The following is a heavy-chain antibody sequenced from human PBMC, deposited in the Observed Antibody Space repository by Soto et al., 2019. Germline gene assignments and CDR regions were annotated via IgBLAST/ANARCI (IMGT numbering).Heavy chain of an antibody. Sequence: GGSLRLSCAASGFTFSSYAMSWVRQAPGKGLEWVSVISGSGGSTYYADSVKGRFAISRDNSRNTLYLQMNSLRAEGTAVYYCAKCSPRYSSGLKAYYFDYWGQGTLVTVSS. CDR2: ISGSGGST. D-gene: IGHD6-19*01. CDR1: GFTFSSYA. J-gene: IGHJ4*02. V-gene: IGHV3-23*01. CDR3: AKCSPRYSSGLKAYYFDY.